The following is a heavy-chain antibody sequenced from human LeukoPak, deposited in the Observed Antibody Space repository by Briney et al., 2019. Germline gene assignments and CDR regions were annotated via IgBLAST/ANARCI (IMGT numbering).Heavy chain of an antibody. CDR3: ARLAQPPGGYYYYMDV. CDR1: GGSISYLF. Sequence: SETLSLTCTVSGGSISYLFWTWIRQSPGKGLGWIGYINYSGISNYNPSLKSRVTISVDTSKNQFSLRVTSVTAADTAVYYCARLAQPPGGYYYYMDVWCKGTTVTVS. CDR2: INYSGIS. J-gene: IGHJ6*03. D-gene: IGHD2-8*02. V-gene: IGHV4-59*11.